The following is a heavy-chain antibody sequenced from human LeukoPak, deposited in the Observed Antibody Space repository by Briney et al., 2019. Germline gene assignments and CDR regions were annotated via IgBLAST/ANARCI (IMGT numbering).Heavy chain of an antibody. CDR1: GFTFDDYG. V-gene: IGHV3-20*04. CDR3: ARDRRSGSYFGTESFDY. CDR2: INWNGGST. J-gene: IGHJ4*02. D-gene: IGHD1-26*01. Sequence: GGSLRLSCAASGFTFDDYGMSWVRQAPGKGLEWVSGINWNGGSTGYADSVKGRFTISRDNAENSLYLQMNSLRAEDTALYYCARDRRSGSYFGTESFDYWGQGTLVTVSS.